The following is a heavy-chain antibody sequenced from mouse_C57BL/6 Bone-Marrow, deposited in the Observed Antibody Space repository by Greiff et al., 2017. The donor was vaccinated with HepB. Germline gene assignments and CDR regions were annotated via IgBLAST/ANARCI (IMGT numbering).Heavy chain of an antibody. CDR2: ISSGSSTI. J-gene: IGHJ4*01. CDR3: ARCYYSNYLYAMDY. D-gene: IGHD2-5*01. CDR1: GFTFSDYG. Sequence: EVKLMESGGGLVKPGGSLKLSCAASGFTFSDYGMHWVRQAPEKGLEWVAYISSGSSTIYYADTVKGQFTISRDNAKNTLFLQMTSLRSEDTAMYYCARCYYSNYLYAMDYWGQGTSVTVSS. V-gene: IGHV5-17*01.